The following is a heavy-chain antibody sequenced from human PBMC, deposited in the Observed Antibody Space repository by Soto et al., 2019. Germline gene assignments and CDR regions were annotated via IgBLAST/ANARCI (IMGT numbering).Heavy chain of an antibody. Sequence: GALRLSCAASGFTFSSYSMNWVRQAPGKGLEWVSSISSSSSYIYYADSVKGRFTISRDNAKNSLYLQMNSLRAEDTAVYYCARVREATTGYYYYGMDVWGQGTTVTVSS. CDR3: ARVREATTGYYYYGMDV. CDR2: ISSSSSYI. J-gene: IGHJ6*02. V-gene: IGHV3-21*01. CDR1: GFTFSSYS. D-gene: IGHD1-26*01.